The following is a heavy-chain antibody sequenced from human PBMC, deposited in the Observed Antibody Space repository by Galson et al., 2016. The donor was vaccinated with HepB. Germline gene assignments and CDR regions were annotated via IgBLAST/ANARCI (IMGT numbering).Heavy chain of an antibody. CDR1: GFTFSSYD. CDR2: IGTAGDT. Sequence: SLRLSCAASGFTFSSYDMHWVRQATGKGLESVSTIGTAGDTYYPGSVKGRFTISRENARNSLYLQMNSRRAGDTAVYYCARVSYYDSSGYYFYYFDYWGQGTLVTVSS. CDR3: ARVSYYDSSGYYFYYFDY. D-gene: IGHD3-22*01. J-gene: IGHJ4*02. V-gene: IGHV3-13*01.